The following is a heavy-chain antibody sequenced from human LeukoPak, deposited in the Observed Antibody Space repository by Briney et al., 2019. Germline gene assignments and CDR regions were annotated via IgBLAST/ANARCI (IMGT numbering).Heavy chain of an antibody. D-gene: IGHD1-1*01. Sequence: GESLKISCKGSGYSFSSYWIGWVRQRPGKGLEWMGIMYPGDSDIRYSPSFQGQVTISADKSTSTAYLQWSGLKASDTAMYYCATLDGGTFDYWGQGTLVTVSS. CDR2: MYPGDSDI. V-gene: IGHV5-51*01. CDR1: GYSFSSYW. J-gene: IGHJ4*02. CDR3: ATLDGGTFDY.